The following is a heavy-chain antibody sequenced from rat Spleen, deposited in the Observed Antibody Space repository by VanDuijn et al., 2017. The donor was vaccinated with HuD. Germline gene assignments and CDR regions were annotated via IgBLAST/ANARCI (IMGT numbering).Heavy chain of an antibody. CDR3: ARAGSAAISLGNWFAY. D-gene: IGHD1-2*01. CDR1: GFSLSNS. J-gene: IGHJ3*01. V-gene: IGHV2S63*01. CDR2: MWSGGST. Sequence: VQLKESGPGLVQPSQTLSLTCTVSGFSLSNSEHWVRQPPGKGLEWMGVMWSGGSTAYNSALKSRLSISRDTSKSQVFLTMNSLQTEDTATYYCARAGSAAISLGNWFAYWGQGTLVTVSS.